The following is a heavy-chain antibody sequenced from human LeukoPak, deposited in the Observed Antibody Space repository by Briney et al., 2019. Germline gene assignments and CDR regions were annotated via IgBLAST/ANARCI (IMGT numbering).Heavy chain of an antibody. CDR2: FVVGSGNT. V-gene: IGHV1-58*02. CDR1: GFTFTSSA. J-gene: IGHJ5*02. Sequence: ASVKVSCKASGFTFTSSAMQWVRQARGQRLEWIGWFVVGSGNTNYAQKFQERVTITRDMSTSTAYMELSSLRSEDTAVYYCAADRAYYGSGSYVFDPWGQGTLVTVSS. D-gene: IGHD3-10*01. CDR3: AADRAYYGSGSYVFDP.